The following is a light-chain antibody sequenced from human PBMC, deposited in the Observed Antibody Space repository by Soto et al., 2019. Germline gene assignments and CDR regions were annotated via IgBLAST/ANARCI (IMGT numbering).Light chain of an antibody. Sequence: DIQMTQSPSSLSGSVGDRVTITCRAGQSISSYLNWYQQKPGKAPKLLIYAASSLQSGVPSRFSGSGSGTDFTLTISSLQPEDFATYYCQQANSFPITFGQGTRLEIK. CDR1: QSISSY. J-gene: IGKJ5*01. CDR2: AAS. V-gene: IGKV1-12*01. CDR3: QQANSFPIT.